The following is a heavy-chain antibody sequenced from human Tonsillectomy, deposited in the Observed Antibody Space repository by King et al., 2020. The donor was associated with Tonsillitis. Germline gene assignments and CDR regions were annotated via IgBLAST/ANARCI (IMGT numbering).Heavy chain of an antibody. D-gene: IGHD4-17*01. CDR3: ARNRDYGDYVDF. CDR1: GDSLTSGGSF. CDR2: IYHSGPT. Sequence: LQLQESGPGLVRPSQTLSLICSVSGDSLTSGGSFWSWIRQHPDKGLEWIGSIYHSGPTYHTPSLRSRLFMSVDTSKNQFSLRLTSVTAADTAVYYCARNRDYGDYVDFWGQGTLVAVSS. J-gene: IGHJ4*02. V-gene: IGHV4-31*03.